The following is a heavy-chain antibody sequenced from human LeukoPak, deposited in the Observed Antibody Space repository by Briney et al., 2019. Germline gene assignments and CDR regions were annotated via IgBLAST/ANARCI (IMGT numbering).Heavy chain of an antibody. V-gene: IGHV3-64D*09. CDR1: GFTFSSYV. J-gene: IGHJ3*02. CDR2: ISSNGGST. D-gene: IGHD3-22*01. Sequence: HPGGSPRLSCSASGFTFSSYVMYWVRQAPGKGLEYVSTISSNGGSTYYADSVKGRFTISRDNSKNTLYLQMSSLRAEDTAVYYCMKDYYDSSGYYGDAFDIWGQGTMVTVSS. CDR3: MKDYYDSSGYYGDAFDI.